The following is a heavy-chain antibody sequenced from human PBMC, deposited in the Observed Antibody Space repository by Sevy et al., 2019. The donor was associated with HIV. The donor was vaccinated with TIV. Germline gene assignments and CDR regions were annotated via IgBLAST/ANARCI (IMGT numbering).Heavy chain of an antibody. J-gene: IGHJ4*02. V-gene: IGHV3-74*01. CDR3: VREYGSGWNYLDY. CDR1: GFTFSSYW. CDR2: INSDGSRT. D-gene: IGHD6-19*01. Sequence: GSLRLSCAVSGFTFSSYWMHWVRQAPGKGLVWVSRINSDGSRTTYADSVKGRVTIPRDNAKNTVYLQMNSLRAEDTAVYFCVREYGSGWNYLDYWGQGTLVTVSS.